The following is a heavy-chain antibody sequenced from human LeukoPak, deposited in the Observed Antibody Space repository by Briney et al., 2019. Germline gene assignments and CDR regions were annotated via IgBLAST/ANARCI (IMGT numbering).Heavy chain of an antibody. J-gene: IGHJ4*02. CDR2: IYSAGDT. D-gene: IGHD5-12*01. CDR3: AKDQFGGYGSIDY. CDR1: GFTFTTYA. V-gene: IGHV3-23*01. Sequence: GGSLRLSCAASGFTFTTYAIHWVRQAPGQGLDWVSTIYSAGDTYYADSVKGRFTISRDNSKSTLFLQTSSLRAEDTAMYYCAKDQFGGYGSIDYWGQGILVTVSS.